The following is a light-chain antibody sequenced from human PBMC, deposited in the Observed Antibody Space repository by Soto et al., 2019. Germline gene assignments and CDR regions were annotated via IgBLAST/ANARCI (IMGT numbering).Light chain of an antibody. CDR2: DVS. V-gene: IGLV2-11*01. Sequence: LTQPRSVSGSPGQSVTISCTGTSSDVGVYNYVSWYQQYPGKAPKIMIYDVSKRPSGVPDRFSGSKSDNTASLTISGLQAEDEADYYCCSYAGSYTVVFGIGTKVTVL. J-gene: IGLJ1*01. CDR1: SSDVGVYNY. CDR3: CSYAGSYTVV.